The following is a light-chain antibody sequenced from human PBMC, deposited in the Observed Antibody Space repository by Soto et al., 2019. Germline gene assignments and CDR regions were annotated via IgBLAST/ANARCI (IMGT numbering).Light chain of an antibody. CDR1: QSIKSRY. CDR3: QQFGSSPGFT. J-gene: IGKJ3*01. Sequence: EIVLTQSPGTLSLSPGERATLSCRASQSIKSRYLAWYQQKPGQAPRLLIYGASSRATGIPDRFSGSGSGTDFPLTISRLAPGDFAVYYCQQFGSSPGFTFGPGTKVDIK. CDR2: GAS. V-gene: IGKV3-20*01.